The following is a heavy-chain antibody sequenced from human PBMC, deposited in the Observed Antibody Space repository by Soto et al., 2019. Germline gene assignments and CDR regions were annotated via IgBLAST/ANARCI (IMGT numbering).Heavy chain of an antibody. CDR2: ISSYNDNT. CDR3: ARGPRYCSSSMCFSGVTWFDP. J-gene: IGHJ5*02. Sequence: ASVKVSCKASGYTFTSYGISWVRQAPGQGLEWMGWISSYNDNTNYAQKVRGRVTMTKDKSTSTTYMELRSLRSDDTAVYYCARGPRYCSSSMCFSGVTWFDPWGQGTLVTVS. CDR1: GYTFTSYG. D-gene: IGHD2-2*01. V-gene: IGHV1-18*04.